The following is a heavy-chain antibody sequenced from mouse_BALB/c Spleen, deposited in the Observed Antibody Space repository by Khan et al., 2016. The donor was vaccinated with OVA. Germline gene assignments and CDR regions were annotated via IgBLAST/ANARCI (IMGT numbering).Heavy chain of an antibody. D-gene: IGHD1-1*01. CDR3: TSHGSTSWFAY. J-gene: IGHJ3*01. CDR2: IDPFNGGS. CDR1: GYSFTSYY. Sequence: VQLQQSGPELMKPGASVKISCKASGYSFTSYYIHWVKQSLGKTLEWIGYIDPFNGGSTYNQKFKGKATLTVDESSSTAYIHLSSLTSEDSAVYYCTSHGSTSWFAYWGQGTLVTVSA. V-gene: IGHV1-31*01.